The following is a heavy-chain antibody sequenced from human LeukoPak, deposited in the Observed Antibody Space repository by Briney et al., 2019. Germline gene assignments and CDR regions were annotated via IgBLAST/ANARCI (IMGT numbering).Heavy chain of an antibody. V-gene: IGHV3-23*01. Sequence: PGGSLRLSCAASGFTFSDYGMSWVRQAPGKGLEWISSFSGSEGLTYYADSVKGRFTMSRDNSKNTLYLQMNSLRAEDTAVYYCAKANPLYSSGWRYYFDYWGQGTLVTVSS. D-gene: IGHD6-19*01. J-gene: IGHJ4*02. CDR3: AKANPLYSSGWRYYFDY. CDR2: FSGSEGLT. CDR1: GFTFSDYG.